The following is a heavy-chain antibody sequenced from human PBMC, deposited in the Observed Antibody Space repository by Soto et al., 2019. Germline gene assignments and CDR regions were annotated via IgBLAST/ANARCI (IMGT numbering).Heavy chain of an antibody. V-gene: IGHV1-2*04. CDR3: ARGGRDIVGVPAALYESVFDD. D-gene: IGHD2-2*01. Sequence: ASVKVSCKASGYTFTGYYMHWVRQAPGQGLEWMGWINPNSGGTNYAQKFQGWVTMTRDTSISTAYMELSRLRSDDTAVYYCARGGRDIVGVPAALYESVFDDWGQGPRVTV. J-gene: IGHJ4*02. CDR1: GYTFTGYY. CDR2: INPNSGGT.